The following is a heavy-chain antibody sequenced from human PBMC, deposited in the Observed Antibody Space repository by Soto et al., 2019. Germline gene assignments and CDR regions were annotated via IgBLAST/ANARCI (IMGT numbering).Heavy chain of an antibody. Sequence: QVQLVESGGGVVQPGRSLRLSCAASGFTFNTLAMHWVRQAPGKGLEWVALIWYDGSNKYYADSVKGRFTISRDNSQNTVYLQMNSLGADDTAIYYCAREVDYGVYPWGIDYWGQGTLVTVSS. CDR3: AREVDYGVYPWGIDY. CDR2: IWYDGSNK. J-gene: IGHJ4*02. V-gene: IGHV3-33*01. D-gene: IGHD4-17*01. CDR1: GFTFNTLA.